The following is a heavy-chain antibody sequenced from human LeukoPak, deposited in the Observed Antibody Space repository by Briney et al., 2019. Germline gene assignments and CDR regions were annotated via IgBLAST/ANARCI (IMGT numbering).Heavy chain of an antibody. CDR3: ARVRCSGGSCPYYYYYYYMDV. D-gene: IGHD2-15*01. Sequence: EPSETLSLTCTVSGGSISSSSYYWAWIRQPLGKGLEWIGSIHYSGSTYYNPSLQSRVTISIDTSKNQFSLKLRFVTAADTAVYYCARVRCSGGSCPYYYYYYYMDVWGKGTTVTVSS. CDR1: GGSISSSSYY. CDR2: IHYSGST. J-gene: IGHJ6*03. V-gene: IGHV4-39*07.